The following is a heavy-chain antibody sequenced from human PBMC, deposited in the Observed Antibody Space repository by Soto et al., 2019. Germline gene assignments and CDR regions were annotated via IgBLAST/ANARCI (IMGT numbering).Heavy chain of an antibody. CDR2: IIPIFGTA. J-gene: IGHJ6*02. D-gene: IGHD3-16*01. CDR3: ARHLGGNHYYYGMDV. CDR1: GGTFSSYA. Sequence: QVQLVQSGAEVKKPGSSVKVSCKASGGTFSSYAISWVRQAPGQGLEWMGGIIPIFGTADYAQRFQGRVTITADESTSTLYMELSSLRSEDTAVYYCARHLGGNHYYYGMDVWGQGTTVTVSS. V-gene: IGHV1-69*12.